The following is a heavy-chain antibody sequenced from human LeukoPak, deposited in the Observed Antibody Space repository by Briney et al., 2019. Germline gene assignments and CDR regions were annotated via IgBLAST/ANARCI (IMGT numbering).Heavy chain of an antibody. CDR3: ARDQEGFDY. CDR2: IYPRDGST. V-gene: IGHV1-46*01. Sequence: ASVKVSCKASGYSFTSNYIHWERQAPGQGLEWMGMIYPRDGSTSYAQKFQGRVTVTRDTSTSTVHMELSGLRPEDTAVYYCARDQEGFDYWGQGTLVTVSS. CDR1: GYSFTSNY. J-gene: IGHJ4*02.